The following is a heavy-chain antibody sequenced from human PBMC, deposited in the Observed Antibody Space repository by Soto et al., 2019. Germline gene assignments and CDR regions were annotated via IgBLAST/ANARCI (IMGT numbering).Heavy chain of an antibody. V-gene: IGHV1-8*01. D-gene: IGHD2-2*03. CDR1: GYTFTSYD. J-gene: IGHJ3*02. CDR2: MNPNSGNT. Sequence: QVQLVQSGAEVKKPGASVKVSCKASGYTFTSYDINWVRQATGQGLEWMGWMNPNSGNTGYAQKFQGRVTMTRNTSISTAYTGLCSLRSEDTAGYYCASARGYCSSTSCSSLDAFDIWGKGTMVTVSS. CDR3: ASARGYCSSTSCSSLDAFDI.